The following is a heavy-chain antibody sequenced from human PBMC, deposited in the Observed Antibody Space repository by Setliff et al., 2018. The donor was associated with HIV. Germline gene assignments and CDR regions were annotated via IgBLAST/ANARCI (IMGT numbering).Heavy chain of an antibody. Sequence: GGSLRLSCAASGFTFSSYAMTWVRQAPGKGLEWVSSITGSGDSTYYANSVKGRFTISRDSSKNTLSLQMSSLRAEDTALYYCATGGMAAAGPGGGQGTTVTVSS. CDR2: ITGSGDST. CDR1: GFTFSSYA. D-gene: IGHD6-13*01. CDR3: ATGGMAAAGPG. V-gene: IGHV3-23*01. J-gene: IGHJ6*02.